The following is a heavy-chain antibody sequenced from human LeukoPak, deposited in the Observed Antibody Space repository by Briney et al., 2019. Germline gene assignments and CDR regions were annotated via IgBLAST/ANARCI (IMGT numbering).Heavy chain of an antibody. Sequence: GGSLRLSCAASGFTFSSYGMHWVRQAPGKGLEWVAVISYDGSNKYYADSVKGRFTISRDNSKNTLYLQMNSLRAEDTAVYYCAKDLVVPTTTEAWGQGALVTVSS. CDR3: AKDLVVPTTTEA. D-gene: IGHD2-2*01. CDR1: GFTFSSYG. J-gene: IGHJ5*02. CDR2: ISYDGSNK. V-gene: IGHV3-30*18.